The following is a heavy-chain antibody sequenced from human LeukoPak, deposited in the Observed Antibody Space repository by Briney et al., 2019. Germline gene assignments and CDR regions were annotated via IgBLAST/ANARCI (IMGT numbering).Heavy chain of an antibody. D-gene: IGHD1-1*01. Sequence: SETLSLTCTVSGGSISSHYWSWIRRPPGKGLEWIGYIYYSGSTNYNPSLKSRVTISVDTSKNQFSLKLSSVTAADTAVYYCAREAGTYYFDYWGQGTLVTVSS. CDR2: IYYSGST. J-gene: IGHJ4*02. V-gene: IGHV4-59*11. CDR1: GGSISSHY. CDR3: AREAGTYYFDY.